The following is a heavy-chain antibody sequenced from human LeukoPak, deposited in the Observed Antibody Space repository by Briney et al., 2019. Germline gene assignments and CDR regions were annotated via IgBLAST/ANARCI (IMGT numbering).Heavy chain of an antibody. V-gene: IGHV3-7*01. Sequence: GGSLRLSCAASGFTFSSYRMSWVRQAPGNGLEWVANIKQDGSEKYYVDSVKGRFTISRDNAKNSLYLQMNSLRAEDTAVYYCASYYSYYPVMDVWGQGTTVTVSS. CDR1: GFTFSSYR. J-gene: IGHJ6*02. CDR2: IKQDGSEK. CDR3: ASYYSYYPVMDV.